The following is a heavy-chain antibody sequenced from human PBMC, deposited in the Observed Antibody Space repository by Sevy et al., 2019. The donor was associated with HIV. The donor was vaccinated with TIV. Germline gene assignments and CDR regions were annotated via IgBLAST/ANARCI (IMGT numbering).Heavy chain of an antibody. D-gene: IGHD3-10*01. CDR2: ISSSGSTI. J-gene: IGHJ4*02. CDR1: GFTFSDYY. CDR3: ARDLNKVRSLFEPKAGVRARALDY. Sequence: EGSLRLSCTASGFTFSDYYMSWIRQAPGKGLEWVSYISSSGSTIYYADSVKGRFTISRDNAKNSLYLQMNSLRAEDTAVYYCARDLNKVRSLFEPKAGVRARALDYWGQGTLVTVSS. V-gene: IGHV3-11*01.